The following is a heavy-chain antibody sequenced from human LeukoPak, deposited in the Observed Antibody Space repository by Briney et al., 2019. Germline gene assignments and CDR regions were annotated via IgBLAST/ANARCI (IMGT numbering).Heavy chain of an antibody. D-gene: IGHD3-10*01. CDR2: IIPIFGTA. CDR1: GGTFSSYA. CDR3: ARSPRTRFVFDY. J-gene: IGHJ4*02. V-gene: IGHV1-69*05. Sequence: SVKVSCKASGGTFSSYAISWVRQAPGQGLEWMGGIIPIFGTANYAQKFQGRVTITTDESTSTAYMELSSLRSEDTAVYYCARSPRTRFVFDYWGQGTLVTVSS.